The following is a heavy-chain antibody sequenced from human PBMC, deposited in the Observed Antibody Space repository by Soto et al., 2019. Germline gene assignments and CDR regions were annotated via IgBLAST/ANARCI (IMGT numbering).Heavy chain of an antibody. J-gene: IGHJ6*02. CDR3: ARDLVDSGPGTSYYGMDV. CDR1: GFTFSSYA. Sequence: HPGGSLRLSCAASGFTFSSYAMHWVRQAPGKGLEWVAVISYDGSNKYYADSVKDRFTISRDNSKNTLYLQMNSLRAEDTAVYYCARDLVDSGPGTSYYGMDVWGQGTTVTVSS. CDR2: ISYDGSNK. V-gene: IGHV3-30-3*01. D-gene: IGHD1-7*01.